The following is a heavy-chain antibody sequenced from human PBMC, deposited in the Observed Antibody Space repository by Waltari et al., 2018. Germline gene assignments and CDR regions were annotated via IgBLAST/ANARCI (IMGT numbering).Heavy chain of an antibody. D-gene: IGHD3-10*01. Sequence: QVQLVESGGGEVQPGGSLRLSCAASGFTFSRYGMHWVRQAPGKGLEWVAVIRYDGSNEFYADSVRGRFTVSRDKSENALYLQMNSLRAEDTAVYYCAKEADGSGSPDYWGQGTLVTVSS. CDR1: GFTFSRYG. CDR2: IRYDGSNE. V-gene: IGHV3-30*02. CDR3: AKEADGSGSPDY. J-gene: IGHJ4*02.